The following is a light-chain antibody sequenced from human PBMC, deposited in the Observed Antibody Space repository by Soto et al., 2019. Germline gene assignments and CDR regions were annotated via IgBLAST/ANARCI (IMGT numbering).Light chain of an antibody. V-gene: IGLV3-25*02. CDR1: ALPKQY. Sequence: SYELTQPPSVSVSPGQTARITCSGHALPKQYAYWYQQKSGQAPVLVIYRDNERPSGIPERFSGSTSGTTVTLTISGVQAEDEADYYCQSADSSGTWVFGGGTKVTVL. CDR3: QSADSSGTWV. J-gene: IGLJ3*02. CDR2: RDN.